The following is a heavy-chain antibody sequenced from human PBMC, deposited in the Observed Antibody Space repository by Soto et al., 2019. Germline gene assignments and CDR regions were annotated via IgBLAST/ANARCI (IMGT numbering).Heavy chain of an antibody. CDR1: GGSVSRGAYY. Sequence: PSETLSLTCTVSGGSVSRGAYYWSWVRQHPGKGLEWIGYIYSSGSTYYNPSLKSRVTISVDTSGNQFSLKLNSVTAADTAVYYCAREVGYCDGSTCLSSLYFDFWGQGTLVTVSS. D-gene: IGHD2-15*01. V-gene: IGHV4-31*03. J-gene: IGHJ4*02. CDR3: AREVGYCDGSTCLSSLYFDF. CDR2: IYSSGST.